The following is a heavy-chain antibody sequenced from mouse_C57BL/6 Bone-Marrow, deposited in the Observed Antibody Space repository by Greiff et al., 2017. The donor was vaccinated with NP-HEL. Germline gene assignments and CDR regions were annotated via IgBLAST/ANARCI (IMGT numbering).Heavy chain of an antibody. J-gene: IGHJ4*01. D-gene: IGHD1-1*02. CDR3: AREASVAKDMDY. CDR1: GFTFSSYA. Sequence: EVKLVESGGGLVKPGGSLKLSCAASGFTFSSYAMYWVRQTPEKRLEWVATISDGGSYTYYPENVKGRFTISRDNAKNNLYLQMSHLKSEDTAMYYGAREASVAKDMDYWGQGTSVTVSS. V-gene: IGHV5-4*01. CDR2: ISDGGSYT.